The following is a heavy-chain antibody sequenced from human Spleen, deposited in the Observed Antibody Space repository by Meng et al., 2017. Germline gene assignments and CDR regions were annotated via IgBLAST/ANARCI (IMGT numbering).Heavy chain of an antibody. CDR3: AKEEVPNDY. V-gene: IGHV3-23*01. J-gene: IGHJ4*02. CDR1: GFTFSNSA. Sequence: GGSLRLSCAASGFTFSNSAMSWVRQAPGKGLEWVSGISISGDMTYYADSVTGRFTVSRDNSKNTVYLQMNSLRAEDTAIYYCAKEEVPNDYWGQGTLVTVSS. CDR2: ISISGDMT. D-gene: IGHD1-1*01.